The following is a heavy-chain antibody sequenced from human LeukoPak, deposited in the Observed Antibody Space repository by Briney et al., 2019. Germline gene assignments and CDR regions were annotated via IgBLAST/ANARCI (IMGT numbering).Heavy chain of an antibody. Sequence: GASVKVSCKVSGYTLTGLSMHWVRQAPGKGLEWMGGFDPENGETIYAQKFQGRVTMTEDTSTDTAYMELSSLRSEDTAVYYCATSYYDILTGYRPLAYWGQGTLVTVSS. CDR2: FDPENGET. CDR1: GYTLTGLS. CDR3: ATSYYDILTGYRPLAY. V-gene: IGHV1-24*01. D-gene: IGHD3-9*01. J-gene: IGHJ4*02.